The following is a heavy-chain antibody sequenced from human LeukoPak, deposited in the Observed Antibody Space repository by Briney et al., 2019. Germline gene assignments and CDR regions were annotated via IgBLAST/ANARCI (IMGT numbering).Heavy chain of an antibody. Sequence: PGGSLRLSCAASGFTFSSYSMNWVRQAPGKGLEWVSSISSSSSYIYYADSVKGRFTISTDNAKNSLYLQMKRLRAEDTAVYYCARGTESSGYYLDYWGQGTLVTVSS. J-gene: IGHJ4*02. CDR1: GFTFSSYS. CDR3: ARGTESSGYYLDY. CDR2: ISSSSSYI. V-gene: IGHV3-21*01. D-gene: IGHD3-22*01.